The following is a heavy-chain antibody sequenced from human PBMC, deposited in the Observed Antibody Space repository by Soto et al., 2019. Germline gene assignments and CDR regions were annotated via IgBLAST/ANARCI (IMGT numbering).Heavy chain of an antibody. Sequence: EVQLVASGGGLVQPGGSLRLSCAASGFTFSDYYMDWVRQAPGKGLEWVGRIRDKANRYTTEYAASVKGRFTVSRDDSKDSLYLQMNSLHAGDTAVYYCARGRSYYAMAVWGQGITVTVSS. J-gene: IGHJ6*02. CDR3: ARGRSYYAMAV. CDR2: IRDKANRYTT. CDR1: GFTFSDYY. V-gene: IGHV3-72*01.